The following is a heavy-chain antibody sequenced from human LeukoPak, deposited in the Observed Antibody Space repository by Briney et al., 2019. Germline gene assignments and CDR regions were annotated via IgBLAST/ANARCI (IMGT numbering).Heavy chain of an antibody. CDR3: ASYRDCSSTSCYYTPYFDY. J-gene: IGHJ4*02. CDR2: ISGSGGST. Sequence: GGSLRLSCAASGFTFSSYAMSWVRQAPGKGLEWVSAISGSGGSTYYADSVKGRFTISRDNSKNTLYLQMNSLRAEDTAVYYCASYRDCSSTSCYYTPYFDYWGQGTLVTVSS. D-gene: IGHD2-2*01. CDR1: GFTFSSYA. V-gene: IGHV3-23*01.